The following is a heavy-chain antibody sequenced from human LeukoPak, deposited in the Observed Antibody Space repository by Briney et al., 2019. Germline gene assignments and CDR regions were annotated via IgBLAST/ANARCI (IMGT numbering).Heavy chain of an antibody. CDR2: IYYSGST. V-gene: IGHV4-59*01. D-gene: IGHD1-1*01. CDR3: ARVQLERRLIAFDI. Sequence: PSETLSLTCTVSGGSISSYYWSWIRQPPGKGLEWIGYIYYSGSTNYNPSLKSRVTISVDTSKNQFSLKLSSVTAADTAVYYCARVQLERRLIAFDIWGQGTMVTVSS. CDR1: GGSISSYY. J-gene: IGHJ3*02.